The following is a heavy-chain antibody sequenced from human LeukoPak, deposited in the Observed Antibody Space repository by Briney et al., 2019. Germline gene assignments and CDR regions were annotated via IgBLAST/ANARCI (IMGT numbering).Heavy chain of an antibody. J-gene: IGHJ4*02. CDR2: TYLGDSDT. V-gene: IGHV5-51*01. CDR1: GYSISSYW. Sequence: GESLKISCKDSGYSISSYWIGWARQMPGKGLEWMGITYLGDSDTRYSPSFQGQVTISVDKSISTAYLQWSSLKASDTAMYYCARRRAAAGIYYFDYWGQGTLVTVSS. D-gene: IGHD6-13*01. CDR3: ARRRAAAGIYYFDY.